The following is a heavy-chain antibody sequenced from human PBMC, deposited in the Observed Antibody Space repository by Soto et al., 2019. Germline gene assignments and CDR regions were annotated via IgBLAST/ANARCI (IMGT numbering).Heavy chain of an antibody. CDR1: GFSLTTPGMC. Sequence: SVPTLVNPRRTLTLTCTFSGFSLTTPGMCVSWIRQPPGKALEWLAVIDWDDDKYYSTSLKTRLSISMDTSKNQVVLEMTNVAPVDTATYYCAHIRGAGAYYYYPMDVWGQGTTVTVSS. V-gene: IGHV2-70*12. D-gene: IGHD3-10*01. CDR3: AHIRGAGAYYYYPMDV. J-gene: IGHJ6*02. CDR2: IDWDDDK.